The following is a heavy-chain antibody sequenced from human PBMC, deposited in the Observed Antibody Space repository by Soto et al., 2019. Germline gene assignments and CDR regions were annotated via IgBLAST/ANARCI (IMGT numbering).Heavy chain of an antibody. J-gene: IGHJ4*02. CDR2: IFYSGTT. V-gene: IGHV4-61*01. CDR3: DRVSMPYYYHTSVPYYYDY. CDR1: GGSVNSGSYS. D-gene: IGHD3-22*01. Sequence: PSETLSLTCTVSGGSVNSGSYSWSWNQQPPGMGLEWIGYIFYSGTTNYNPSLKSRVTISLHTSKNQFTLKPTSVTAADTAVYYLDRVSMPYYYHTSVPYYYDYWGQGTLVTVSS.